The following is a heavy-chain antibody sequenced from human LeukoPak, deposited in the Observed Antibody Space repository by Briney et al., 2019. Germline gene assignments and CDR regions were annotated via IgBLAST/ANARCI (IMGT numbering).Heavy chain of an antibody. CDR2: TYYRSKWYN. CDR3: ARDTQITIFGVAPYYYGMDV. V-gene: IGHV6-1*01. J-gene: IGHJ6*02. Sequence: SQTLSLTCAISGDSVSSNRAAWNWIRQSPSTGLEWLGRTYYRSKWYNDYAVSVKSRITINPDTSKNQFSLQLNSVTPEDTAVYYCARDTQITIFGVAPYYYGMDVWGQGTTVTVSS. CDR1: GDSVSSNRAA. D-gene: IGHD3-3*01.